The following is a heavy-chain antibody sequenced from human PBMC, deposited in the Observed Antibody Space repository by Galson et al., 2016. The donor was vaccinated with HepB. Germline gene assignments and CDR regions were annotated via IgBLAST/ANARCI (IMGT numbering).Heavy chain of an antibody. CDR1: GAFISSGGYY. Sequence: TLSLTCAVSGAFISSGGYYWNWIRQPPGKGLEWVGYTYHSGSAFYNPSLNSRVNISVDRVKNQFSLRLTSVTAADTAVYYCARGKSALDPWGQGTLVTVSS. CDR3: ARGKSALDP. D-gene: IGHD6-25*01. J-gene: IGHJ5*02. V-gene: IGHV4-30-2*01. CDR2: TYHSGSA.